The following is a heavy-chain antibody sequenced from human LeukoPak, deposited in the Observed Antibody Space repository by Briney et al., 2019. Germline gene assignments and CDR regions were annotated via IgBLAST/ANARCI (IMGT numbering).Heavy chain of an antibody. CDR3: AKNPYEYYFDY. CDR1: GYTFTGYY. J-gene: IGHJ4*02. CDR2: INPNSGDT. V-gene: IGHV1-2*02. D-gene: IGHD5-12*01. Sequence: ASVKVSCKASGYTFTGYYMHWVRQAPGQGLEWMGWINPNSGDTNYAQKFQGRVTMTRDTSINTAYMELSRQRTDDTAVYYCAKNPYEYYFDYWGQGTLVTVSS.